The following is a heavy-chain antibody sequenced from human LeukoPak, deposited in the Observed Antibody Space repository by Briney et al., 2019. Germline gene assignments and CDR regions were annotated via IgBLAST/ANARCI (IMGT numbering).Heavy chain of an antibody. J-gene: IGHJ3*02. CDR2: IGTTDDT. CDR1: GFTFSSYV. CDR3: ARVGQGRAFDI. Sequence: GGSLRLSCAASGFTFSSYVMHWVRQATGKGLEWVSAIGTTDDTYYPGAVKGRFTISRENAKNSLYLQMNSLRAGDTAVYYCARVGQGRAFDIWGQGTMVTVSS. V-gene: IGHV3-13*04.